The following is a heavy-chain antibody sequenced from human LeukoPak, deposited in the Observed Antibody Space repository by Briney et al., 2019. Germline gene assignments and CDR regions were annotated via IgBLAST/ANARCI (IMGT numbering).Heavy chain of an antibody. D-gene: IGHD2-21*01. V-gene: IGHV3-48*01. Sequence: GSSLRLSCAASGFTLSTYNMNWVRQAPGKGLELVSDISSSSATTYYADSVKGRFTISRDNAKNSLFLQMKSLRAEDTAVYYCARDSRSAYCGGDCALDAFDIWGHGTMVTVSS. CDR3: ARDSRSAYCGGDCALDAFDI. CDR2: ISSSSATT. J-gene: IGHJ3*02. CDR1: GFTLSTYN.